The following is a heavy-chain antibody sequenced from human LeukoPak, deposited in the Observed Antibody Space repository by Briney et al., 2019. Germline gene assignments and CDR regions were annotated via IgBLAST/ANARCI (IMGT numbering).Heavy chain of an antibody. D-gene: IGHD3-9*01. CDR3: ARVHFGTIFLYY. CDR2: MNTNSGNT. V-gene: IGHV1-8*01. J-gene: IGHJ4*02. CDR1: GYTFTSYD. Sequence: ASVKVSCKASGYTFTSYDINWVRQATGQGLEWMGWMNTNSGNTGYAQKFQGRVTMTRNTSISTAYMELSSLRSGDTAVYYCARVHFGTIFLYYWGQGTLVTVSS.